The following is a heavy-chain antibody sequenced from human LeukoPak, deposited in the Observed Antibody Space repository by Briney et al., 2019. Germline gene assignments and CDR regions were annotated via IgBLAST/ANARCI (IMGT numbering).Heavy chain of an antibody. CDR1: NGSINFVSYY. Sequence: SETLSLTCTVSNGSINFVSYYWSWIRQHPGKGLEWIGYIYYSGSTYYNPSLKSRVTISVDTSKNQFSLKPSSVTAADTAVYYCARRYYYGSRMGAYYFDYWGQGTLVTVSS. J-gene: IGHJ4*02. CDR3: ARRYYYGSRMGAYYFDY. V-gene: IGHV4-31*03. CDR2: IYYSGST. D-gene: IGHD3-10*01.